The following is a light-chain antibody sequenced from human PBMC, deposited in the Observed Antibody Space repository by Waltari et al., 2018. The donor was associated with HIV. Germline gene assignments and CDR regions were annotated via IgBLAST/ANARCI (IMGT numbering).Light chain of an antibody. J-gene: IGLJ2*01. V-gene: IGLV1-40*01. Sequence: VLTQPPSVSGAPGQRVTISCSENCSNRAAPYDVHWYQHLPGTAPKLLIYGNSNRPSGVPDRFSGSKSGTSASLAITGLQPEDEGDYYCQSYDSRLSGSVFGGGTKLTVL. CDR1: CSNRAAPYD. CDR2: GNS. CDR3: QSYDSRLSGSV.